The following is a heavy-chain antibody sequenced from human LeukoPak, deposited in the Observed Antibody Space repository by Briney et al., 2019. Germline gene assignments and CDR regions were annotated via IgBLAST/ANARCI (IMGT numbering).Heavy chain of an antibody. V-gene: IGHV3-48*01. D-gene: IGHD6-13*01. J-gene: IGHJ4*02. CDR2: ISNSSSTI. Sequence: GGSLRLSCAASGFTFSYYSMNWVRQAPGKGLEWVSYISNSSSTIYYADSVKGRVTISRDNAKNSLYLQMNSLRAEDTAVYYCARTIACDYWGQGTLVAVSS. CDR3: ARTIACDY. CDR1: GFTFSYYS.